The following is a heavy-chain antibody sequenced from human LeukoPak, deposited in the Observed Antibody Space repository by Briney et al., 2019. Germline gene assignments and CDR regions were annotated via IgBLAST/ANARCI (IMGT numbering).Heavy chain of an antibody. V-gene: IGHV3-23*01. J-gene: IGHJ5*02. D-gene: IGHD6-19*01. Sequence: PGGSLRLSCAASGFTFSSYAMSWVRQAPGKGLEWVSAISGSGGSTYYADSVKGRFTISRDNSKNTLYLQMNSLRAEDTAVYYCAKDRESVRLVYVNWFDPWGQGTLVAVSS. CDR3: AKDRESVRLVYVNWFDP. CDR2: ISGSGGST. CDR1: GFTFSSYA.